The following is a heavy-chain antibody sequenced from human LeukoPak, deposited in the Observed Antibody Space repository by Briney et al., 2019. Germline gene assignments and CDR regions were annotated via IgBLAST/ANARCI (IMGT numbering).Heavy chain of an antibody. J-gene: IGHJ6*03. Sequence: ASVKVSCKASGYTFSSYDINWVRQATGQGLEWMGWMNPNSGNIGYAQKFQGRVTMTKNTSITTAYMELSSLRSEDTDVYYCARALSWTTESYYYMDVWGKGTTVTVSS. V-gene: IGHV1-8*01. CDR3: ARALSWTTESYYYMDV. CDR1: GYTFSSYD. D-gene: IGHD3/OR15-3a*01. CDR2: MNPNSGNI.